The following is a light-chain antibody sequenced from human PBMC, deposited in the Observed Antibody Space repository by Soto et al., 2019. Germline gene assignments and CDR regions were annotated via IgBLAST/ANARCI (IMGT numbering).Light chain of an antibody. Sequence: DIQMTQSPSTLPASVGDRGTSTCRAIQSISSWLAWYQQKPGKAPKLLXNQASSLQSGVPSRFRGSGSGTEFTLTISSLPPDDFETYYCQHYNSYSEAFGQGTKVDIK. V-gene: IGKV1-5*03. CDR3: QHYNSYSEA. CDR1: QSISSW. J-gene: IGKJ1*01. CDR2: QAS.